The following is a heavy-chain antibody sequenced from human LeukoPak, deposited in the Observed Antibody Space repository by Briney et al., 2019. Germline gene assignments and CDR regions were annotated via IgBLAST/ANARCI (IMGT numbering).Heavy chain of an antibody. Sequence: GGSLRLSCAASGFTFSRYWMDWVRQAPGKGLVWVSRIISYGSFTTYADSVKGRFTISIDNAKNTLYLQMNSLRAEDTAVYYCARADGSSWGQGTLVTLST. J-gene: IGHJ4*02. CDR1: GFTFSRYW. D-gene: IGHD6-13*01. CDR3: ARADGSS. CDR2: IISYGSFT. V-gene: IGHV3-74*03.